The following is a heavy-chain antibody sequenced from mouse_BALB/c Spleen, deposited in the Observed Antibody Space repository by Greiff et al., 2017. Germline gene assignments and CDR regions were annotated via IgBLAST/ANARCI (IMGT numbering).Heavy chain of an antibody. Sequence: QVQLKESGTVLARPGASVKMSCKASGYTFTSYWMHWVKQRPGQGLEWIGYINPSTGYTEYNQKFKDKATLTADKSSSTAYMQLSSLTSEDSAVYYCARVQDFATVVARGKYFDVWGAGTTVTVSS. CDR2: INPSTGYT. J-gene: IGHJ1*01. CDR1: GYTFTSYW. V-gene: IGHV1-4*01. CDR3: ARVQDFATVVARGKYFDV. D-gene: IGHD1-1*01.